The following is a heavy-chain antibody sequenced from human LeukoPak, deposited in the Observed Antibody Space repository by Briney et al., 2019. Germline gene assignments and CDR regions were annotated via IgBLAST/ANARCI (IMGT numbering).Heavy chain of an antibody. CDR3: AREVGYELAAFDI. CDR2: ISGSGGST. Sequence: QSGGSLRLSCAASGFTFSSSAMSWVRQAPGKGLEWVSGISGSGGSTYYADSVKGRFTISRDNSENTLYLQMNSLRAEDTAAYYCAREVGYELAAFDIWGQGTMVTVSS. V-gene: IGHV3-23*01. J-gene: IGHJ3*02. CDR1: GFTFSSSA. D-gene: IGHD5-12*01.